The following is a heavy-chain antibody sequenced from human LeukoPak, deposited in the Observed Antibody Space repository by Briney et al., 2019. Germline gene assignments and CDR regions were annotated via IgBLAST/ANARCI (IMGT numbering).Heavy chain of an antibody. Sequence: PSETLSLTCTVSGGSISSYYWSWIRQPPGKGLEWIGYIYTSGSTNYNPSLKSRVTISVDTSKNQFSLKLSSVTAADTAVYYCAGSSGWYDYFDYWGQGTLVTVPS. CDR2: IYTSGST. CDR1: GGSISSYY. CDR3: AGSSGWYDYFDY. V-gene: IGHV4-4*09. D-gene: IGHD6-19*01. J-gene: IGHJ4*02.